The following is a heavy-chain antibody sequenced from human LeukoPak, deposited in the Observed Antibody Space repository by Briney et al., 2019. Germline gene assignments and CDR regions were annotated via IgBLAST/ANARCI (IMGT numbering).Heavy chain of an antibody. Sequence: PSETLSLTCTVSGGSISSYYWSWIRQPPGKGLEWIGYIYYSGSTNYNPSLKSRVTISVDTSKNQFSLKLSSVTAADTAVYYCARRYGSGSSGTFDYWGQGTLVTVSS. D-gene: IGHD3-10*01. CDR3: ARRYGSGSSGTFDY. CDR1: GGSISSYY. V-gene: IGHV4-59*01. CDR2: IYYSGST. J-gene: IGHJ4*02.